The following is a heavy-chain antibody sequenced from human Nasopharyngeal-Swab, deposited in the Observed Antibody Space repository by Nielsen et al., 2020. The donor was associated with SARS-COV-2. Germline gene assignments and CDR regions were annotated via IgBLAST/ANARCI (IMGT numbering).Heavy chain of an antibody. D-gene: IGHD1-14*01. J-gene: IGHJ6*02. V-gene: IGHV3-48*02. Sequence: LSLTCAASGFTFSSYSMNWVRQAPGKGLEWVSYISSSSSTIYYADSVKGRFTISRDNAKNSLYLQMNSLRDEDTAVYYCARDKASTEFYYYGMDVWGQGTTVTVSS. CDR3: ARDKASTEFYYYGMDV. CDR1: GFTFSSYS. CDR2: ISSSSSTI.